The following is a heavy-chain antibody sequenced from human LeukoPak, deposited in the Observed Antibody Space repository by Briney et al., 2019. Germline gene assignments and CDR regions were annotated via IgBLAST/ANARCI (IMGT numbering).Heavy chain of an antibody. CDR3: ARYSGYYYYYYGMDV. CDR2: IYYSGST. CDR1: GGSISSYY. V-gene: IGHV4-59*06. J-gene: IGHJ6*02. D-gene: IGHD1-26*01. Sequence: PSETLSLTCTVSGGSISSYYWSWIRQPPGKGLEWIGYIYYSGSTYYNPSLKSRVTISVDTSKNQFSLKLSSVTAADTAVYYCARYSGYYYYYYGMDVWGQGTTVTVSS.